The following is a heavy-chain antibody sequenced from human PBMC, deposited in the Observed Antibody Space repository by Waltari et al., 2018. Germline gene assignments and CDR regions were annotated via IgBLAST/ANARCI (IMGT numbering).Heavy chain of an antibody. Sequence: EVQLLESGGGLVQPGGSLRLSCVASGLTLSRYTRSWVRQAPGNGLGCVSAIGGSGISTYYADSVKGRFTISRDNSKDTLYLQINSLRAEDTAVYYCAKDIAPAGTRYFDYWGQGTLVTVSS. V-gene: IGHV3-23*01. D-gene: IGHD6-13*01. J-gene: IGHJ4*02. CDR3: AKDIAPAGTRYFDY. CDR2: IGGSGIST. CDR1: GLTLSRYT.